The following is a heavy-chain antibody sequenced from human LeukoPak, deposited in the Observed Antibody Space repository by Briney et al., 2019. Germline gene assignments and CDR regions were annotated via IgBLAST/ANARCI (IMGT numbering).Heavy chain of an antibody. V-gene: IGHV4-39*07. CDR3: ARYYYDSSGYYYDY. CDR1: GGSISSSSYY. D-gene: IGHD3-22*01. Sequence: SETLSLTCTVSGGSISSSSYYWGWIRQPPGKGLEWIGSIYYSGSTNYNPSLKSRVTISVDTSKNQFSLKLSSVTAADTAVYYCARYYYDSSGYYYDYWGQGTLVTVSS. J-gene: IGHJ4*02. CDR2: IYYSGST.